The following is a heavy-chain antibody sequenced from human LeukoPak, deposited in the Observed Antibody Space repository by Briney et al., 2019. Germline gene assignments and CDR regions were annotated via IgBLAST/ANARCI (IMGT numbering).Heavy chain of an antibody. Sequence: PGGSLRLSCAASGFTFSSYWMSWVRQAPGKGLEWVSYISSSGSTIYYADSVKGRFTISRDNAKNSLYLQMNSLRAEDTAVYYCAREVTGTTSVDYWGQGTLVTVSS. CDR3: AREVTGTTSVDY. CDR2: ISSSGSTI. V-gene: IGHV3-48*04. J-gene: IGHJ4*02. CDR1: GFTFSSYW. D-gene: IGHD1-7*01.